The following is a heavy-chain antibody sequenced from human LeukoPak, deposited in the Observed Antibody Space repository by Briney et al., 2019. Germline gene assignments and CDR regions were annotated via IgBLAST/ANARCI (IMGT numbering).Heavy chain of an antibody. CDR2: ISGSGGST. D-gene: IGHD3-22*01. Sequence: GSLRLSCAASGFTFSSYAMSWVRQAPGKGLEWVSAISGSGGSTYYADSVKGRFTISRDNSKNTLYLQMNSLRAEDTAVYYCAKDRYYYDSAYYYMDVWGKGTTVTVSS. V-gene: IGHV3-23*01. CDR1: GFTFSSYA. CDR3: AKDRYYYDSAYYYMDV. J-gene: IGHJ6*03.